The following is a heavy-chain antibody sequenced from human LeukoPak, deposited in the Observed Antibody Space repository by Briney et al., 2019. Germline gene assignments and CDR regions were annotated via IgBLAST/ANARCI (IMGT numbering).Heavy chain of an antibody. CDR3: ARHPLDSSSAFDI. J-gene: IGHJ3*02. V-gene: IGHV5-51*01. Sequence: GESLKISCKGSGFTFTNYWIAWGPQIPGKGLGWRGIIYPGDSDTRYSPSFQGQVTISADKSISTAYLQWSSLKASDTAMYYCARHPLDSSSAFDIWGQGTMVTVSS. D-gene: IGHD6-6*01. CDR2: IYPGDSDT. CDR1: GFTFTNYW.